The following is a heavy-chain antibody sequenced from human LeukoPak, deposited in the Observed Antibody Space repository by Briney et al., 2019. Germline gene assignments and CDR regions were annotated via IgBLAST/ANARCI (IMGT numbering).Heavy chain of an antibody. CDR2: ISWNSGSI. J-gene: IGHJ4*02. CDR3: AKSGHIAAADFFDY. V-gene: IGHV3-9*01. CDR1: GFTFDDYA. Sequence: GRSLRLSCAASGFTFDDYAMHWVRQAPGKGLEWVSGISWNSGSIGYADSVKGRFTISRDNAKNSLYLQMNSLRAEDTALYYCAKSGHIAAADFFDYWGQGTLVTVSS. D-gene: IGHD6-13*01.